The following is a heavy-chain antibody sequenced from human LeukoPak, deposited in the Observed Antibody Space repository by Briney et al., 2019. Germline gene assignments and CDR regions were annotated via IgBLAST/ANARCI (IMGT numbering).Heavy chain of an antibody. Sequence: ASVKVSCKASGYTFTGYYMHWVRQAPGQGLEWMGRINPNSGGTNYAQKFQGRVTMTMDTSISTAYMELSRLRSDETAVYYCSRQGVRGAPSDYWGQGTLVTVSS. CDR1: GYTFTGYY. CDR3: SRQGVRGAPSDY. CDR2: INPNSGGT. V-gene: IGHV1-2*06. D-gene: IGHD3-10*01. J-gene: IGHJ4*02.